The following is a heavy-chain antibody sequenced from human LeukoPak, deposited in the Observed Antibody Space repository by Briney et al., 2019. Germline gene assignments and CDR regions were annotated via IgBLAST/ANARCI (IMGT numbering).Heavy chain of an antibody. D-gene: IGHD3-10*01. CDR3: ARYRITMVRGVIMIGAFDY. V-gene: IGHV4-59*01. J-gene: IGHJ4*02. CDR2: IYYSGST. CDR1: GGSISSDY. Sequence: SETLSLTCTGSGGSISSDYWSWIRQPPGKGLEWIGYIYYSGSTNYNPSLKSRVTISVDTSKNQFSLKLSSVTAADTAVYYCARYRITMVRGVIMIGAFDYWGQGTLVTVSS.